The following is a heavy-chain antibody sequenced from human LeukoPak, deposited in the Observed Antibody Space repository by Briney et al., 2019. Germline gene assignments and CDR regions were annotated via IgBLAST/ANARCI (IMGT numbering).Heavy chain of an antibody. CDR1: GLAFSAYE. Sequence: SGGSLRLSCAASGLAFSAYEMNWVRQAPGKGLEWVSYISGTDTTTYYADSVKGRFTISRDNARNSLYLQMNSLRAEDTALYYCTTLGYHLDSWGQGTLVTVSS. CDR2: ISGTDTTT. V-gene: IGHV3-48*03. J-gene: IGHJ4*02. CDR3: TTLGYHLDS. D-gene: IGHD3-22*01.